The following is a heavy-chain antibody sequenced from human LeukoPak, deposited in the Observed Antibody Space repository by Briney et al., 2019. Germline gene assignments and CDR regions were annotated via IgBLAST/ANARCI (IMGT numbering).Heavy chain of an antibody. CDR3: ARFLGRITISGVVPYGMDV. CDR2: IYSAGGT. V-gene: IGHV3-53*04. CDR1: GFTFSIYA. D-gene: IGHD3-3*01. J-gene: IGHJ6*02. Sequence: PGGSLRLSCAASGFTFSIYAMNWVRQAPGKGLEWVSLIYSAGGTYYTDSVKGRFTISRHSSKNTLYLQMNSLRGEDTAVYYWARFLGRITISGVVPYGMDVWGQGTTVTVSS.